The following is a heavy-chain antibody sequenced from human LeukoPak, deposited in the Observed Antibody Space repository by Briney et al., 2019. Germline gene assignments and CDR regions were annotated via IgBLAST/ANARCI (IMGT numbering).Heavy chain of an antibody. V-gene: IGHV3-30*02. Sequence: GGSLRLSCAASGFTFSSYGMHWVRQAPGKGLEWVAFIRYDGSNKYYADSVKGRFTISRDNSKNTLYLQMNSLRAEDTAVYYCAKDRPRYSIAARPGDYWGQGTLVTVSS. CDR2: IRYDGSNK. D-gene: IGHD6-6*01. J-gene: IGHJ4*02. CDR3: AKDRPRYSIAARPGDY. CDR1: GFTFSSYG.